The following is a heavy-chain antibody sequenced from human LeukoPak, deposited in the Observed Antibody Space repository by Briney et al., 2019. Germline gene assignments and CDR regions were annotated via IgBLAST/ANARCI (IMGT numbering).Heavy chain of an antibody. CDR3: AIIVVVPAAIRADWFDP. V-gene: IGHV1-69*13. Sequence: SVKVSCKASGGTFSSYAMSWVRQAPGRGLEWMGGIIPIFGTANYAQKFQGRVTITADESTSTAYMKLRSLRSEDTAVYYCAIIVVVPAAIRADWFDPWGQGTLVTVSS. J-gene: IGHJ5*02. CDR2: IIPIFGTA. CDR1: GGTFSSYA. D-gene: IGHD2-2*02.